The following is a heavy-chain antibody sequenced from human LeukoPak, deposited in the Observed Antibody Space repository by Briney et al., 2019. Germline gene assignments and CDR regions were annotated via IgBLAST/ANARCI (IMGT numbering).Heavy chain of an antibody. CDR3: ARGFRLVDLDY. V-gene: IGHV5-51*01. CDR1: GCIFTNYW. D-gene: IGHD6-6*01. CDR2: IYPGDSDT. Sequence: GESLKISCKGSGCIFTNYWIGWVRQIPGKGLEWMGIIYPGDSDTRYSPSFQGQVTISADKSISTAYLQWSSLKASDTAMYYCARGFRLVDLDYWGQGTLVTVSS. J-gene: IGHJ4*02.